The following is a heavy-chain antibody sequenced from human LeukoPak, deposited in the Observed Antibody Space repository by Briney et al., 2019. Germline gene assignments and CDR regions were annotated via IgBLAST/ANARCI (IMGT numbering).Heavy chain of an antibody. CDR2: IYYSRST. D-gene: IGHD6-25*01. V-gene: IGHV4-61*01. J-gene: IGHJ4*02. Sequence: SETLSLTCTVSGGSVSSGSYYWSWIRQPPGKGLEWIGYIYYSRSTNYNPSLKSRVTISVDTSKNQFSLKLSSVTAADTAVYYCARVRRLILDYWGQGTLVTVSS. CDR3: ARVRRLILDY. CDR1: GGSVSSGSYY.